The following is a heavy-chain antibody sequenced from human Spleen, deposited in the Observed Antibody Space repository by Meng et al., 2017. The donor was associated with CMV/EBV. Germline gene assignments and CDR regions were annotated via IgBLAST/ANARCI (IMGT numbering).Heavy chain of an antibody. J-gene: IGHJ4*02. D-gene: IGHD3-3*01. CDR1: GFTFSTYA. Sequence: GGSLRLSCAASGFTFSTYAMSWVRQAPGKGLEWVSAINTRGGSTTYADPVKGRFSLSRDNYQDTLYRQMNNLRAEDTAVYYCARDFRSGYYPIDYWGQGTLVTVSS. CDR3: ARDFRSGYYPIDY. V-gene: IGHV3-23*01. CDR2: INTRGGST.